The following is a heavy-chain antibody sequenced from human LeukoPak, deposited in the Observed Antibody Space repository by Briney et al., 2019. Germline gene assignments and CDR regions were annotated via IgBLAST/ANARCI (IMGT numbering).Heavy chain of an antibody. D-gene: IGHD6-19*01. Sequence: SETLSLTCTVSGVSLRSSGHWWVWIRQPPGKGLEWIGSIHYSGKVYYNPSLKSRVTTSVDTSTDQFSLRLSSATAADTAIYYCARQSGDQSSAWYFDAWGQGTLVTVSS. CDR2: IHYSGKV. CDR3: ARQSGDQSSAWYFDA. CDR1: GVSLRSSGHW. J-gene: IGHJ4*02. V-gene: IGHV4-39*01.